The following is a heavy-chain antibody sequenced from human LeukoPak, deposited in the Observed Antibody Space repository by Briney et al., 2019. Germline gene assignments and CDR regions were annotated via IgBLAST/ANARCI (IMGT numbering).Heavy chain of an antibody. D-gene: IGHD6-13*01. CDR2: INHSGIT. V-gene: IGHV4-34*01. CDR3: ARGGIAAAGSFMFDY. Sequence: PSETLSLTCAVYCGSFSGYYCSLIRQPPGKGLHCIGEINHSGITNYNPSLKSRVTISVDTSKNKFSLKLSSVTAADTAVYYCARGGIAAAGSFMFDYWGQGTLVTVSS. CDR1: CGSFSGYY. J-gene: IGHJ4*02.